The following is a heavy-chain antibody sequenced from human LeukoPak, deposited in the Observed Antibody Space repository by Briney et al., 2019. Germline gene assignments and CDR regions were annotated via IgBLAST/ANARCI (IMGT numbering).Heavy chain of an antibody. Sequence: PGRSLRLSCAASGFTFSSYAMHWVRQAPGKGLEWVAVISYDGSNKYYADSVKGRFTISRDNSKNTLYLQMNSLRAEDTAVYYCARHTQEGYSSSWYGQGNVDYWGQGTLVTVSS. CDR2: ISYDGSNK. D-gene: IGHD6-13*01. CDR1: GFTFSSYA. V-gene: IGHV3-30*01. CDR3: ARHTQEGYSSSWYGQGNVDY. J-gene: IGHJ4*02.